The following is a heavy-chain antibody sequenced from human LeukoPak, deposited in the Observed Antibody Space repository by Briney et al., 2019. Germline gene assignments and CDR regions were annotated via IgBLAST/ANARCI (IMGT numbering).Heavy chain of an antibody. J-gene: IGHJ4*02. V-gene: IGHV1-18*04. CDR1: GYTFTGYY. D-gene: IGHD3-22*01. Sequence: ASVKVSCKASGYTFTGYYMHWVRQAPGQGLEWMGWISAYNGNTNYAQKLQGRVTMTTDTSTSTAYMELRSLRSDDTAVYYCAAATYYDSSGYPQDYWGQGTLVTVSS. CDR2: ISAYNGNT. CDR3: AAATYYDSSGYPQDY.